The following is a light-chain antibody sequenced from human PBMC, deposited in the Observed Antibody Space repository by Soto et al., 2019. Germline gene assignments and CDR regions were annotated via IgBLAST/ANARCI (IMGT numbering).Light chain of an antibody. Sequence: QLVLTQSPSASASLGASVKLTCTLSSGHSSYGIAWHQQQPEKGPRYLMKLNSDGSHSKGDGVPDRFSGSSSGAERYLTISSLQSEDEADYYCQTWGTGIRVFGGGTKRTVL. CDR2: LNSDGSH. V-gene: IGLV4-69*01. J-gene: IGLJ2*01. CDR1: SGHSSYG. CDR3: QTWGTGIRV.